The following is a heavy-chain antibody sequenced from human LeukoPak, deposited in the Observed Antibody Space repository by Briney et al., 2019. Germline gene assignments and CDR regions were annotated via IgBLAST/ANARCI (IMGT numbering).Heavy chain of an antibody. CDR3: ARAPLAGAARVDY. J-gene: IGHJ4*02. Sequence: GASVKVSCRASGYTFSNYGISWVRQAPGQGLEWMGWISGHNGDRSCAQKVQGRATMTTDTSTTTAYMELRNLRSDDTAVYYCARAPLAGAARVDYWGQGTLVTVSS. D-gene: IGHD6-25*01. V-gene: IGHV1-18*01. CDR2: ISGHNGDR. CDR1: GYTFSNYG.